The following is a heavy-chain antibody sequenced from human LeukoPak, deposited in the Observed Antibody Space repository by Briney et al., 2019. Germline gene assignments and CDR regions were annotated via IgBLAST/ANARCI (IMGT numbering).Heavy chain of an antibody. CDR1: GFTFSGGW. CDR3: ARRVSNIAVAGYFDY. Sequence: QAGGSLRLSCVASGFTFSGGWLNWIRQPPGGGLQWVANLNPEGTAKRYVDSVKGRFTTSRDNAKASFYLQVDSLRDEDTAVYYCARRVSNIAVAGYFDYWGQGTLVTVSS. D-gene: IGHD6-19*01. CDR2: LNPEGTAK. V-gene: IGHV3-7*01. J-gene: IGHJ4*02.